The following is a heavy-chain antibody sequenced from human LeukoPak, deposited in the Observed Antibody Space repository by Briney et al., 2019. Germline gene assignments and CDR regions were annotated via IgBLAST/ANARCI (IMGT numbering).Heavy chain of an antibody. CDR3: ARKGSSGYAYDY. CDR2: IYYSGST. J-gene: IGHJ4*02. V-gene: IGHV4-31*03. D-gene: IGHD3-22*01. CDR1: GGSISSGGYY. Sequence: PSQTLSLTCTVSGGSISSGGYYWSWIRQHPGKGLEWIGYIYYSGSTYYNPSLKSRVTISVDTSKNQFSLKLSSVTAADTAVYYCARKGSSGYAYDYWGQGTLVTVSS.